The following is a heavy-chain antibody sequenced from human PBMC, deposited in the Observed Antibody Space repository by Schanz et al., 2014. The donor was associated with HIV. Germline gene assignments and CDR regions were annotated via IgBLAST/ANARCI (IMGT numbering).Heavy chain of an antibody. CDR1: GFTFDDYA. D-gene: IGHD6-6*01. J-gene: IGHJ6*02. CDR3: AKAYSTSRPYSMDI. CDR2: ISWNSVSI. V-gene: IGHV3-9*01. Sequence: VESGGGLIQPGGSLRLSCAASGFTFDDYAMHWVRQAPGKGLEWVSGISWNSVSIGYADSVKGRFTISRDNAKNSLYMQMNSLRGDDTALYYCAKAYSTSRPYSMDIWGQGTTVTVSS.